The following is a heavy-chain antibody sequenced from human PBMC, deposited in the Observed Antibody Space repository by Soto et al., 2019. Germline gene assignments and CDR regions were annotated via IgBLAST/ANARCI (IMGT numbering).Heavy chain of an antibody. CDR3: ARDYSEYGSGSYLYYFDY. D-gene: IGHD3-10*01. J-gene: IGHJ4*02. CDR2: ISYDGSNK. CDR1: GFTFSSYA. V-gene: IGHV3-30-3*01. Sequence: GGSLRLSCAASGFTFSSYAMHWVRQAPGKGLEWVAVISYDGSNKYYADSVKGRFTISRDNSKNTLYLQMNSLRAEDTAVYYCARDYSEYGSGSYLYYFDYWGQGTLVTVSS.